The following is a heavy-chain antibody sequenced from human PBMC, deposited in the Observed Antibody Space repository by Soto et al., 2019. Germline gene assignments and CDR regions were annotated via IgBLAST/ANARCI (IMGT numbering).Heavy chain of an antibody. V-gene: IGHV4-39*01. CDR1: GGSVTNSSYY. CDR3: LRERTTVISQAYFVY. D-gene: IGHD4-4*01. CDR2: VYYRGRS. J-gene: IGHJ4*02. Sequence: SETLSLTCTVSGGSVTNSSYYWGWIRQSPGKGLEWIGSVYYRGRSYSKSSVKSPVTISVDTSKKQFSLNVNSVTASDTAVYFCLRERTTVISQAYFVYWGPGALVTASS.